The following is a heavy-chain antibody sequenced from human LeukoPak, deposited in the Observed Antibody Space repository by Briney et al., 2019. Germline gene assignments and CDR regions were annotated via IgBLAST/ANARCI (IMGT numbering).Heavy chain of an antibody. V-gene: IGHV3-33*01. CDR1: GFTFSSYG. Sequence: PGRSLRLSCAASGFTFSSYGMHWVRQAPGKGLEWVAVIWYDGSNKYYADSVKGRFTISRDSSKNTLYLQMNSLRAEDTAVYYCAREAENYGLTLDIWGQGTMVTASS. CDR3: AREAENYGLTLDI. D-gene: IGHD3-10*01. J-gene: IGHJ3*02. CDR2: IWYDGSNK.